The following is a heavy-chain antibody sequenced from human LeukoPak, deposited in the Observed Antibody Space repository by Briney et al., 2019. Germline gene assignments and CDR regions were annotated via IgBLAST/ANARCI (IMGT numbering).Heavy chain of an antibody. CDR3: ARNNDMDV. Sequence: PGSSLRLSCAASGFILSNHWMTWVRQAPGKGPEWVANMNKDGSEKYYVDSVKGRFTISRDTAKNSLYLQMNNLRAEDTALYYCARNNDMDVWGQGTKVIVSS. J-gene: IGHJ6*02. CDR1: GFILSNHW. D-gene: IGHD1/OR15-1a*01. CDR2: MNKDGSEK. V-gene: IGHV3-7*03.